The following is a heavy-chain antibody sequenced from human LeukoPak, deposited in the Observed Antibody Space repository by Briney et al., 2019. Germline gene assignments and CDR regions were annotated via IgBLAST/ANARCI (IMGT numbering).Heavy chain of an antibody. D-gene: IGHD3-10*01. V-gene: IGHV4-39*07. CDR1: GGSISSSSYL. J-gene: IGHJ3*02. CDR3: ARGAKGGLWLPHDAFDI. Sequence: PSETLSLTCTVSGGSISSSSYLWGWIRQPPGKGLEWIGSIYYSGSTYYNPSLKSRVTISVDTSKNQFSLKLSSVTAADTAVYYCARGAKGGLWLPHDAFDIWGQGTMVTVSS. CDR2: IYYSGST.